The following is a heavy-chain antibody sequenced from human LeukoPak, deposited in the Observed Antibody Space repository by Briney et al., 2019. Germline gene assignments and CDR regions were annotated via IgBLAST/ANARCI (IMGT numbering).Heavy chain of an antibody. Sequence: GGSLRLSCAASGFTFSSYAMSWVRQAPGKGLEWVSAISGSGGSTYYADSVKGRFTISRDNSKNTLYLQMNSLRAEDTAVYYCAKGDYYGSGSYSGLDYWGQGTLVTVSS. V-gene: IGHV3-23*01. CDR1: GFTFSSYA. CDR2: ISGSGGST. D-gene: IGHD3-10*01. CDR3: AKGDYYGSGSYSGLDY. J-gene: IGHJ4*02.